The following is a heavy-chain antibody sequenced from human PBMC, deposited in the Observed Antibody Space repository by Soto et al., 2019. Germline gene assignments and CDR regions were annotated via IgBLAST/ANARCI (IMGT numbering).Heavy chain of an antibody. V-gene: IGHV4-39*01. Sequence: QLQLQESGPGLVKPSETLSLTCTVSGGSISSRSFYWGWIRQPPGMGLEWIGSIYYGGSTDYDPSLKSRLSISVDTPKNQFSLRLTSVTAADTAVYYCASRSSYCRHTTCYEDYFDYRGQGILVTVSS. D-gene: IGHD2-2*01. CDR3: ASRSSYCRHTTCYEDYFDY. CDR2: IYYGGST. CDR1: GGSISSRSFY. J-gene: IGHJ4*02.